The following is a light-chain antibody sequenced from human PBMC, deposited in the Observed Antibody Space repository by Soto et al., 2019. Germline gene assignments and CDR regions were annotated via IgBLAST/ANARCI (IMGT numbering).Light chain of an antibody. CDR3: QQRTNWPLT. V-gene: IGKV3-11*01. CDR1: QSVSNS. CDR2: DVS. J-gene: IGKJ4*01. Sequence: EIVLTQSPATLSLSPGERATLSCWASQSVSNSLAWYQQRPGQSPRLLIYDVSTRATGIPARFGGSGSGTAFILTISSLETEDFAVYYCQQRTNWPLTFGGGTKVEI.